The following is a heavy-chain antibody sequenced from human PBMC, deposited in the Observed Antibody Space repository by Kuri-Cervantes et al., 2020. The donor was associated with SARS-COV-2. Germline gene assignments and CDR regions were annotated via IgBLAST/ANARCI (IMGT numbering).Heavy chain of an antibody. J-gene: IGHJ3*02. CDR1: GGTFSSYA. Sequence: SVKVSCKASGGTFSSYAISWVRQAPGQGLEWMGGIIPIFGTANYAQKFQGRVTITTDESTSTAYMELSSLRSEDTAVYYCARDTWYSGSYYFGDGAFDIGGQGTMVTVSS. CDR3: ARDTWYSGSYYFGDGAFDI. D-gene: IGHD1-26*01. V-gene: IGHV1-69*05. CDR2: IIPIFGTA.